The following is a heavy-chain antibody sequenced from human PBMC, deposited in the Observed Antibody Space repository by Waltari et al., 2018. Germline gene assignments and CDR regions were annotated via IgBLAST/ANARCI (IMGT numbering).Heavy chain of an antibody. Sequence: QVQLVESGGTVVKPGGSRSLSFATSGFLFTGLAMGWVRQAPGKGLEWVALVRYHGGSATYADSVRGRFTISKDTSNDILYLDMSSLRAEDTATYYCAKDFDTGPEGFGTWGQGTDVIVSS. D-gene: IGHD3-9*01. CDR3: AKDFDTGPEGFGT. V-gene: IGHV3-30-3*02. CDR1: GFLFTGLA. J-gene: IGHJ3*01. CDR2: VRYHGGSA.